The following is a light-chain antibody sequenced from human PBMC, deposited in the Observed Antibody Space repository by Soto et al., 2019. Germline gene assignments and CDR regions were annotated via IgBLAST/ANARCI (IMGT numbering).Light chain of an antibody. V-gene: IGKV3-20*01. Sequence: EIVLTQSPGTLSLSPGERATLSCRASQSGFSFYLAWFQQKPGQAPRLLIYGASTRATGIPDRFSGSGSGTDFTLTISRLEPEDFAVYYCHQYGSSPWTLGQGTKVDNQ. J-gene: IGKJ1*01. CDR1: QSGFSFY. CDR3: HQYGSSPWT. CDR2: GAS.